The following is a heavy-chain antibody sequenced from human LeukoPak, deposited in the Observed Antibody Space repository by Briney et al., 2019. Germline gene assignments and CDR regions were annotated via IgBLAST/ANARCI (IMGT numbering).Heavy chain of an antibody. Sequence: GGSLRLSCAASGFTFSSYGMHWVRQAPGKGLEWVAFIRYDGSNKYYADSVKGRFTISRDNSKNTLYLQMNSLRAEDTAVYYCAKVGRYSSGWWDGFDYWGQGTLVTVSS. CDR1: GFTFSSYG. D-gene: IGHD6-19*01. V-gene: IGHV3-30*02. CDR3: AKVGRYSSGWWDGFDY. CDR2: IRYDGSNK. J-gene: IGHJ4*02.